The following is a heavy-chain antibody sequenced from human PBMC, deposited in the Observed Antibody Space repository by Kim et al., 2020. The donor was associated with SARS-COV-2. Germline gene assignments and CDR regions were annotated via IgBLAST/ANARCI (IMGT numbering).Heavy chain of an antibody. Sequence: GGSLRLSCAASGFTFSSYGMHWVRQAPGKGLEWVAVISYDGSNKYYADSVKGRFTISRDNSKNTLYLQMNSLRAEDTAVYYCAKGLRSMVRGVIISLGLDYWGQGTLVTVSS. CDR2: ISYDGSNK. V-gene: IGHV3-30*18. CDR3: AKGLRSMVRGVIISLGLDY. D-gene: IGHD3-10*01. J-gene: IGHJ4*02. CDR1: GFTFSSYG.